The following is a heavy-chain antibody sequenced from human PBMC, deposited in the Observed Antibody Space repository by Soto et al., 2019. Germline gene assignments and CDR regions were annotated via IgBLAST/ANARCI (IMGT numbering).Heavy chain of an antibody. D-gene: IGHD3-22*01. Sequence: ASVKGSCKASGYTFTSYAMHSVRQAPGQRLEWMGWINAGIGDTQYSQDFQGRVTITRNQFYLDLTSVTAADTAMYYCARQVSWFDNSGYFDYWGQGTLVTVSS. J-gene: IGHJ4*02. V-gene: IGHV1-3*01. CDR1: GYTFTSYA. CDR3: ARQVSWFDNSGYFDY. CDR2: INAGIGDT.